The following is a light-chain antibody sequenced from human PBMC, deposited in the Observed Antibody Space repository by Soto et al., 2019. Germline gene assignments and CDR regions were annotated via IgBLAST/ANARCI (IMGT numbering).Light chain of an antibody. Sequence: AIQMTQSPSSLSASVGDRVTITCRASQGIRTELGWYQQKPGKAPKLLIYGAYTLQDGVPSRFSGSGSGTDFTLTISSLQPDDFATYYCLQDNSYPRTFGQGTKVDIK. J-gene: IGKJ1*01. V-gene: IGKV1-6*01. CDR3: LQDNSYPRT. CDR2: GAY. CDR1: QGIRTE.